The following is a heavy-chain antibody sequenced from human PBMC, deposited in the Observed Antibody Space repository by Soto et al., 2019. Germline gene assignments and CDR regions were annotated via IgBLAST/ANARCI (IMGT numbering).Heavy chain of an antibody. D-gene: IGHD1-1*01. V-gene: IGHV3-74*01. CDR3: TRGPRSTSTGTGAF. CDR1: GFTFSVYG. J-gene: IGHJ4*02. Sequence: GGSLRLSCAASGFTFSVYGMHWVRQVPGKGPEWVSRINDDGSSTNYADSVKGRFTISRDNAKNTLYLQMNDLRAEDTAVYYCTRGPRSTSTGTGAFWGQGTLVTVSS. CDR2: INDDGSST.